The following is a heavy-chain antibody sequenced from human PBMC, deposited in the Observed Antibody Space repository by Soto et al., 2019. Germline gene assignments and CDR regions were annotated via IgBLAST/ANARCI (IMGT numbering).Heavy chain of an antibody. V-gene: IGHV4-39*01. CDR1: GGSLSSSSYY. Sequence: SETLSLTCTVSGGSLSSSSYYWGWIRQPPGKGLEWIGSIYYSGSTYYNPSLKSRVTISVDTSKNQFSLKLSSVTAADTAVYYCARHGSGRLRLKGAVVAVAGHFDYWGQGTLVTVSS. D-gene: IGHD6-19*01. J-gene: IGHJ4*02. CDR2: IYYSGST. CDR3: ARHGSGRLRLKGAVVAVAGHFDY.